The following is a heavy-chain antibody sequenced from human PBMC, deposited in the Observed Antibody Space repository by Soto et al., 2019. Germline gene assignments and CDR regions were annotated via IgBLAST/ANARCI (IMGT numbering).Heavy chain of an antibody. J-gene: IGHJ4*02. D-gene: IGHD3-10*01. Sequence: GGSLRLSCAASGFTFSSYAMSWVRQAPGKGLEWVSAISGSGGSTYYADSVKGRFTISRDNSKNTLYLQMNSLRAEDTAVYYCANDGWFGELFDYWGQGTLVTVSS. CDR2: ISGSGGST. CDR3: ANDGWFGELFDY. CDR1: GFTFSSYA. V-gene: IGHV3-23*01.